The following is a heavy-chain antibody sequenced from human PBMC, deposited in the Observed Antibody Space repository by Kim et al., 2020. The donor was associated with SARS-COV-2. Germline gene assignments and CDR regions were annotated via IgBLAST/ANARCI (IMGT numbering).Heavy chain of an antibody. V-gene: IGHV3-21*01. CDR2: GSYI. D-gene: IGHD3-9*01. J-gene: IGHJ4*02. CDR3: ASIFSPDG. Sequence: GSYITYRATVKGRCTISRDKAQNSLYLQMNSLRAEDTAVYYCASIFSPDGWGQGTLVTVSS.